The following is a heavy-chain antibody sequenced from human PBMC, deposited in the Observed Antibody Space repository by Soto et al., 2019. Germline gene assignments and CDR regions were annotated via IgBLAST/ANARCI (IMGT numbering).Heavy chain of an antibody. CDR3: AKVVIVYYYYYGMGV. CDR1: GFTFDDYA. D-gene: IGHD1-26*01. V-gene: IGHV3-9*01. Sequence: GGSLRLSCAASGFTFDDYAMHWVRQAPGKGLEWVSGISWNSGSIGYADSVKGRFTISRDNAKNSLYLQMNSLRAEDTALYYCAKVVIVYYYYYGMGVWGKGTMVNVSS. CDR2: ISWNSGSI. J-gene: IGHJ6*04.